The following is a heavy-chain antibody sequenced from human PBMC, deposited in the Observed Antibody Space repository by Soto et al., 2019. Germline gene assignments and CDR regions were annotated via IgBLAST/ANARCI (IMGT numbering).Heavy chain of an antibody. CDR1: GFSFRDYW. CDR2: IKYDGSES. Sequence: EAQSVESGGGLVQPGGSLRLSCVMSGFSFRDYWVAWVRQAPGKGLAWVARIKYDGSESKYVDSVKGRFTISRDNAKHSLYLQMKSLRADDTAVYYCARGVSWGHFDNWGQGSLVTVSS. D-gene: IGHD7-27*01. CDR3: ARGVSWGHFDN. J-gene: IGHJ4*02. V-gene: IGHV3-7*05.